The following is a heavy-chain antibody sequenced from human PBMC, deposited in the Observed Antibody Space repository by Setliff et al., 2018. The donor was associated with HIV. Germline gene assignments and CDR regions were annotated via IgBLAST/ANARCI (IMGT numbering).Heavy chain of an antibody. CDR1: GGSFSGYY. CDR2: INHSGST. J-gene: IGHJ6*03. CDR3: AREEWLDPPGYYYMDV. Sequence: ALETLSLTCAVYGGSFSGYYWNWIRQPPEKGLEWIGEINHSGSTNYNPSLKSRVTISIDTSKNQFSLRLSSVTAADTAVYYCAREEWLDPPGYYYMDVWAKGTTVTVSS. D-gene: IGHD6-19*01. V-gene: IGHV4-34*01.